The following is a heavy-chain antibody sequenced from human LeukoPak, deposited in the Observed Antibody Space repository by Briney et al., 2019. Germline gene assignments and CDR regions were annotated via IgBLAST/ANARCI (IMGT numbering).Heavy chain of an antibody. V-gene: IGHV1-2*02. CDR3: ARFSGFVGATSLDP. D-gene: IGHD1-26*01. CDR1: GYTFTGYY. CDR2: INPNSGGT. J-gene: IGHJ5*02. Sequence: ASVKVSCKASGYTFTGYYMHWVRLAPGQGLEWMGWINPNSGGTNYAQKFQGRVTMTRDTSISTAYMELSRLRSDDTAVYYCARFSGFVGATSLDPWGQGTLVTVSS.